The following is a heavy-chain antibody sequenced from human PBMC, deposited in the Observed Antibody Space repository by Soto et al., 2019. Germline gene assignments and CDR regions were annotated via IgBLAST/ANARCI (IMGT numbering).Heavy chain of an antibody. CDR1: GGSCGGYD. Sequence: SETLSLRCGVEGGSCGGYDWSWIRQPPGKGLEWIGEINHSGSTNYNPSLKSRVTISVDTSKNQFSLKLSSVTAADTAVYYCARGKWLRSSLDYWGQGTLVTVSS. J-gene: IGHJ4*02. CDR3: ARGKWLRSSLDY. CDR2: INHSGST. V-gene: IGHV4-34*01. D-gene: IGHD5-12*01.